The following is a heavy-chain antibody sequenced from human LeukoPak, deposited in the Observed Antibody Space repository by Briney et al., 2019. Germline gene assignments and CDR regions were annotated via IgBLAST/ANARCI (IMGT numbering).Heavy chain of an antibody. CDR1: GFTFSNYA. J-gene: IGHJ2*01. V-gene: IGHV3-21*01. D-gene: IGHD2-21*02. CDR2: ITVSTSYI. CDR3: ARLAYCGGDCYWFDL. Sequence: PGGSLRLSCAASGFTFSNYAMRWVRQAPGKGLEWVSSITVSTSYIYYADSVRGRFTISRDNAKNSLYPQMNSLRAEDTAVYYCARLAYCGGDCYWFDLWGRGTLVTISS.